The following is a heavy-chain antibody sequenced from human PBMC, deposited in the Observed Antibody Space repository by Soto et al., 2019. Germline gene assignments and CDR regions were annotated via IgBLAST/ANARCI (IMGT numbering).Heavy chain of an antibody. Sequence: ASVKVSCKASGYTFTSYGISWVRQAPGQGLEWMGWISAYNGNTNYAQKLQGRVTMTTDTSTSTAYMELRSLRSDDTAVYYCARDRSSFGITGTTLAYWAQRTLVTVSS. D-gene: IGHD1-7*01. V-gene: IGHV1-18*01. CDR1: GYTFTSYG. CDR3: ARDRSSFGITGTTLAY. CDR2: ISAYNGNT. J-gene: IGHJ4*02.